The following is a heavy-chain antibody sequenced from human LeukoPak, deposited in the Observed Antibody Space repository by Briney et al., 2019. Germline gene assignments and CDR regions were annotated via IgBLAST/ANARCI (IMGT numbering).Heavy chain of an antibody. Sequence: PGRSLRLSCAASGFTFSTYAMHWLRQAPGKGLEWVAVISYDGRDKHHADSVKGRFTISRDNSKETLYLQMSSLRAEDTAMYYCAKDRNPIADYYFDIWGQGTLVTVSS. V-gene: IGHV3-30*18. CDR1: GFTFSTYA. D-gene: IGHD1-14*01. CDR3: AKDRNPIADYYFDI. CDR2: ISYDGRDK. J-gene: IGHJ4*02.